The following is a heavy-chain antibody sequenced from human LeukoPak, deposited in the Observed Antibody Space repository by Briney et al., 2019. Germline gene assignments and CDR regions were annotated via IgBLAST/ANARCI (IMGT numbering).Heavy chain of an antibody. Sequence: ASVKVSCKASGYTFTSYDMNWVRQAPGQALEGMGWMNPNSGNTGYAQKFQGRVTMTRNTSISTAYMELSSLRSEDTAVYYCASLAVAGTPYYYYGMDVWGRGTTVTVS. CDR3: ASLAVAGTPYYYYGMDV. CDR2: MNPNSGNT. D-gene: IGHD6-19*01. V-gene: IGHV1-8*01. J-gene: IGHJ6*02. CDR1: GYTFTSYD.